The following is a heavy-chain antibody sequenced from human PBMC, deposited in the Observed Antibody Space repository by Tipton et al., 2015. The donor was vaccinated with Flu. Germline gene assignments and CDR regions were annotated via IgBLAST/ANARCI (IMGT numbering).Heavy chain of an antibody. CDR3: ARGIDVHSNSSADVYYYGMDV. D-gene: IGHD6-6*01. CDR2: IGTAGDT. CDR1: GFTFSSYD. V-gene: IGHV3-13*01. Sequence: SLRLSCAASGFTFSSYDTHWVRQATGKGLEWVSAIGTAGDTYYPGSVKGRFTISRENAKNSLYLQMNSLRAGDTAVYYCARGIDVHSNSSADVYYYGMDVWGQGTTVTVS. J-gene: IGHJ6*02.